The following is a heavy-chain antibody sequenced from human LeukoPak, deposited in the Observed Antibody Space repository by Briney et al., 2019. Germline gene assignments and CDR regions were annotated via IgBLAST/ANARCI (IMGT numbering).Heavy chain of an antibody. CDR1: GFTVSSNH. V-gene: IGHV3-66*02. CDR3: ARDSPGYSSGW. J-gene: IGHJ4*02. D-gene: IGHD6-19*01. CDR2: IYSGGST. Sequence: GGSLRLSCAASGFTVSSNHMSWVRQAPGKGLEWVSVIYSGGSTYYADSVKGRFTISRDNSKNTLYLQMNSLRAEDTAVYYCARDSPGYSSGWWGQGTLVTVSS.